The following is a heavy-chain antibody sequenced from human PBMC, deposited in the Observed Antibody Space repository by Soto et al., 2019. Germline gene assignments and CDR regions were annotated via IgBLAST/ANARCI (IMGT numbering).Heavy chain of an antibody. CDR1: GYTFTSYG. CDR3: ARGKIAMIVASDY. CDR2: ISAYNGNT. J-gene: IGHJ4*01. V-gene: IGHV1-18*01. D-gene: IGHD3-22*01. Sequence: QVQLVQSGAEVKKPGASVKVSCKASGYTFTSYGISWVRQAPGQGLEWMGWISAYNGNTNYAQTLQGRVTMTPDTDTSTGYMELRSLRSDATAVYYCARGKIAMIVASDYWGHGTLVTVSS.